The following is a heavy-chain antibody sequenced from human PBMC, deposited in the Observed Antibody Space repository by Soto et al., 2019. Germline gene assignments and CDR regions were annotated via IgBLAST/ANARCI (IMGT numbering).Heavy chain of an antibody. CDR3: DRTDYG. V-gene: IGHV3-74*01. D-gene: IGHD4-17*01. Sequence: GGSLRLSCAASGFTFSSYWMHWVRQVPGKGLVWVSHTNPDGSVRNYADSVRGRFTISRDNAKNTLYLQMDSLSVDDTAIYYCDRTDYGGGQGTLVTVSS. CDR2: TNPDGSVR. J-gene: IGHJ4*02. CDR1: GFTFSSYW.